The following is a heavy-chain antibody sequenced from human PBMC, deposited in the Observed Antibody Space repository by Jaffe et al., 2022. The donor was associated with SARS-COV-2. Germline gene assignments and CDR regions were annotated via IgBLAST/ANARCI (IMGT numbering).Heavy chain of an antibody. CDR3: AREDGPTRGYMPYYGMDV. D-gene: IGHD6-25*01. CDR2: ISYDGSNK. V-gene: IGHV3-30-3*01. J-gene: IGHJ6*02. CDR1: GFTFSSYA. Sequence: QVQLVESGGGVVQPGRSLRLSCAASGFTFSSYAMHWVRQAPGKGLEWVAVISYDGSNKYYADSVKGRFTISRDNSKNTLYLQMNSLRAEDTAVYYCAREDGPTRGYMPYYGMDVWGQGTTVTVSS.